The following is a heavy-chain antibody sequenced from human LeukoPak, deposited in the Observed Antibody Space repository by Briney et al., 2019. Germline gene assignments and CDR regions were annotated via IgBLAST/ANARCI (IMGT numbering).Heavy chain of an antibody. CDR3: ARETTYGDYEYYFDY. V-gene: IGHV4-30-2*01. Sequence: SQTLSLTCVVSGDSISSGAYSWSWIRQPPGKGLEWIGYIFHSGSTFYNPSLKSRVTISVDNSKNQFSLRLSSVAAADTAVYYCARETTYGDYEYYFDYWGQGTLVTVSS. CDR1: GDSISSGAYS. D-gene: IGHD4-17*01. CDR2: IFHSGST. J-gene: IGHJ4*02.